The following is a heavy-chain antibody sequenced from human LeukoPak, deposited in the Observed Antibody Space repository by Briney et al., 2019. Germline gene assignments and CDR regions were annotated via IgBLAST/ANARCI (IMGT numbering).Heavy chain of an antibody. J-gene: IGHJ4*02. Sequence: PGGSLRLSCAASGFTFSSYSMNWVRQAPGKGLEWVSSISSSSSYIYYADSEKGRFTISRDNAKNSLYLQINSLRAEDTAVYYCAREDYYYDSSGLQDYWGQGTLVTVSS. V-gene: IGHV3-21*01. D-gene: IGHD3-22*01. CDR2: ISSSSSYI. CDR3: AREDYYYDSSGLQDY. CDR1: GFTFSSYS.